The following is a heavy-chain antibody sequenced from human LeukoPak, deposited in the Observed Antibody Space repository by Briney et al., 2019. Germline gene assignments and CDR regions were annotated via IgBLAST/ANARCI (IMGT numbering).Heavy chain of an antibody. CDR2: IYAGGSI. CDR3: VRDLWSLGD. J-gene: IGHJ4*02. D-gene: IGHD3-10*01. Sequence: GGSLRLSCAASGFTVSGTYMNWVRQAPGKGLEWVSVIYAGGSIFYADSVGGRFTISRDNSKNTLHLQMNSLRAEDTAVYYCVRDLWSLGDWGQGTLVTVSS. V-gene: IGHV3-53*01. CDR1: GFTVSGTY.